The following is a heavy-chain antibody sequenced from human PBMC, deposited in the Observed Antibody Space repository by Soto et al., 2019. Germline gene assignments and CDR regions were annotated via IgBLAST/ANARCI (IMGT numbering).Heavy chain of an antibody. CDR3: ERAIKPPWLGVAAYDYYYGMDV. D-gene: IGHD2-15*01. J-gene: IGHJ6*01. V-gene: IGHV3-30-3*01. CDR2: ISYDGSNK. Sequence: QVQLVESGGGVVQPGRSLRLSCAASGFTFSTYAMHWVRQAPGKGLEWVAVISYDGSNKYYADSVKGRFTISRDNSMNTVNLKRYRLRDEDTALYSCERAIKPPWLGVAAYDYYYGMDVWGPGPPVTVS. CDR1: GFTFSTYA.